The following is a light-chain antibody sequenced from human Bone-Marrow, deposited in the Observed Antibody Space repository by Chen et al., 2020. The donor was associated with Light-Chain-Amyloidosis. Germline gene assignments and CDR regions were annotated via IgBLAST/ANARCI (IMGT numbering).Light chain of an antibody. CDR2: KAS. Sequence: DIQMTQSPSTLSASVGDSVTITCRGSQSLDNWLTWYQQKPGKDPKLLIYKASTLVSGVPSRFSGRGSGTEFTLTISSLQPDDFATYYCQQYSTRSITFGQGTRLEIK. CDR1: QSLDNW. CDR3: QQYSTRSIT. J-gene: IGKJ5*01. V-gene: IGKV1-5*03.